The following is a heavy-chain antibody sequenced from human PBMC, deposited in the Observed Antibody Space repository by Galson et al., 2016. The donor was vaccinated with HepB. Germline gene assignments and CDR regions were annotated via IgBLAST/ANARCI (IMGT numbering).Heavy chain of an antibody. CDR1: GFTFTDYW. J-gene: IGHJ4*02. D-gene: IGHD5-18*01. CDR3: ARDKRLWLV. V-gene: IGHV3-7*03. CDR2: IKQDGSEK. Sequence: SLRLSCAASGFTFTDYWMSWVRQAPGKGLEWVASIKQDGSEKYYVDSVKGRFTISGDNAKNSLYLQLNSLRAEDTAVYYCARDKRLWLVWGQGTLVTVSS.